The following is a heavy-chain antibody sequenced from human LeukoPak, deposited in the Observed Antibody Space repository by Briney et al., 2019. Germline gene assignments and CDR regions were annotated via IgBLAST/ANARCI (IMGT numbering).Heavy chain of an antibody. D-gene: IGHD6-19*01. CDR3: PRGGSSGWYRLHSYYGMDV. J-gene: IGHJ6*02. CDR2: FYYSGST. CDR1: GGSVSSGSYH. V-gene: IGHV4-61*01. Sequence: SETLSLTCTVSGGSVSSGSYHWSWIRQPPGKGLEWIGYFYYSGSTNYNPSLKSRVTMSVDTSKNQFSLKLSSVTTADTAVYYCPRGGSSGWYRLHSYYGMDVWGQGTTVTVSS.